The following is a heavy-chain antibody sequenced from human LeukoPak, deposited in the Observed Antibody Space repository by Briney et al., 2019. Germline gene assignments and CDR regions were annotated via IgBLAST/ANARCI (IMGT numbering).Heavy chain of an antibody. J-gene: IGHJ4*02. CDR1: GGSLSNYY. D-gene: IGHD3-10*01. CDR2: IKPGGIT. CDR3: VRGFSGVVGDY. V-gene: IGHV4-34*01. Sequence: PSETLSLTCAVYGGSLSNYYWSWIRQPPGKGLEWIGEIKPGGITNYNPSVKSRVTISADTSKNQLFLNLNSATAADTAVYYCVRGFSGVVGDYWGQGTLVTVSS.